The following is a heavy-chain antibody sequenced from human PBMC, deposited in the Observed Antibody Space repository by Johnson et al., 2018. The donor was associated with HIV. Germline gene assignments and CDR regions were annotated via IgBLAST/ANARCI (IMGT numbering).Heavy chain of an antibody. J-gene: IGHJ3*01. V-gene: IGHV3-15*01. CDR2: IKRQIDGGTT. CDR1: GFTFSDVW. D-gene: IGHD2-15*01. CDR3: ETGDGGGGGGSCHAFDF. Sequence: VQLVESGGGLVKPGESLRLSCVASGFTFSDVWMTWVRQAPGRGLEWVGRIKRQIDGGTTAYATPVKGSFTFSSDDSTNTLYLDMKSPKTEDTGVYDCETGDGGGGGGSCHAFDFWGQGTMVTVSS.